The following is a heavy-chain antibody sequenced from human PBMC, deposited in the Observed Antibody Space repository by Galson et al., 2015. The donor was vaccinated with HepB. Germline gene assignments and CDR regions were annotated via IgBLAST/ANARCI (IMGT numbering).Heavy chain of an antibody. Sequence: SLRLSCAASGFTFSSYAMSWVRQAPGKRLEWVSAISGSGGSTYYADSVKGRFTISRDNSKNTLYLQMNSLRAEDTAVYYCARTDYGGNSGAWYFDLWGRGTLVTVSS. CDR1: GFTFSSYA. CDR3: ARTDYGGNSGAWYFDL. V-gene: IGHV3-23*01. J-gene: IGHJ2*01. CDR2: ISGSGGST. D-gene: IGHD4-23*01.